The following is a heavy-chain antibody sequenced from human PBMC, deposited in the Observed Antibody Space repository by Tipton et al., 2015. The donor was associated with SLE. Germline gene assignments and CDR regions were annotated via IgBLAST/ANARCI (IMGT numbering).Heavy chain of an antibody. CDR2: IYYSGST. V-gene: IGHV4-39*01. CDR3: ARRTTRSSGYFGAFDI. CDR1: GFTVSSNY. Sequence: LRLSCAASGFTVSSNYMSWVRQAPGKGLEWIGSIYYSGSTYYNPSLKSRVTRSVDTSKNHFSLKLSSVTAAETAVYYCARRTTRSSGYFGAFDIWGQGTMVTVSS. J-gene: IGHJ3*02. D-gene: IGHD3-22*01.